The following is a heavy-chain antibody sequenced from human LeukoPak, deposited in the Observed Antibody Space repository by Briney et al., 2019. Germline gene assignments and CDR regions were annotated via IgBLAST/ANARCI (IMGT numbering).Heavy chain of an antibody. Sequence: ASVKVSCKASGYTFTGYYMHWVRQAPGQGLEWMGWINPISGNTGFAQKFQGRVTISRSTSISTAYMELSSLRSDDTAVYYCVRGAKCSGGGCDSKEYVYYFDYWGQGTLVTVSS. CDR1: GYTFTGYY. V-gene: IGHV1-8*03. CDR3: VRGAKCSGGGCDSKEYVYYFDY. J-gene: IGHJ4*02. CDR2: INPISGNT. D-gene: IGHD6-25*01.